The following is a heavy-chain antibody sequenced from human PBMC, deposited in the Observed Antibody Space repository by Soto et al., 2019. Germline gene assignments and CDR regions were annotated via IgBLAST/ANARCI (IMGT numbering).Heavy chain of an antibody. V-gene: IGHV3-48*02. Sequence: GGSLRLSCAASGFTFSTYSMNWVRQAPGKGLEWVSYISGSSSIIYHADSVKGRLTISRDNAKNSLYLQMNSLRDEDTAVYYCARAQYSSSIYGMDVWGQGTTVTVSS. CDR1: GFTFSTYS. J-gene: IGHJ6*02. CDR3: ARAQYSSSIYGMDV. CDR2: ISGSSSII. D-gene: IGHD6-6*01.